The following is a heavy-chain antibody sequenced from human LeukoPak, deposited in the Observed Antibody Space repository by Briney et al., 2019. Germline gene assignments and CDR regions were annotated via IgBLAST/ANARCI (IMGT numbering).Heavy chain of an antibody. CDR2: ISASGGST. CDR3: AKDVTWVQLCLDY. CDR1: GFTFSSYA. J-gene: IGHJ4*02. Sequence: GGSLRLSCAASGFTFSSYAMSWVRQAPGKGLEWVSGISASGGSTYYSDSVKGRFTISRDNSRNTLYLQMNSLRAEDRAVYYCAKDVTWVQLCLDYWGQGTLVTVSS. V-gene: IGHV3-23*01. D-gene: IGHD5-18*01.